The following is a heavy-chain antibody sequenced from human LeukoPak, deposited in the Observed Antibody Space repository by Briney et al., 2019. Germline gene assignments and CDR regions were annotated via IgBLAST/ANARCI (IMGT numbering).Heavy chain of an antibody. Sequence: GGSLRLSCAASGFTFSSYAMSWVRQAPGKGLEWVSAISGSGGSTYYADSVKGRFTISRDNSKNTLYLQMNSLRAEDTAVYYCARVVEMATIRGVYFDYWGQGTLVTVSS. CDR1: GFTFSSYA. CDR3: ARVVEMATIRGVYFDY. CDR2: ISGSGGST. D-gene: IGHD5-24*01. J-gene: IGHJ4*02. V-gene: IGHV3-23*01.